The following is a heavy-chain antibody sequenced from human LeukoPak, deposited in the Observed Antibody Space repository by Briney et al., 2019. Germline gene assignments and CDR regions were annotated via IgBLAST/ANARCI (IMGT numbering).Heavy chain of an antibody. V-gene: IGHV1-69*16. D-gene: IGHD5-24*01. Sequence: SVKVSCKASGVTFSSHSISWVRQAPGKGLEWMGGSIPILHTANYAQKFRGRVTLTTDESTSTAYMELSSLRSEDMAVYYCARDAGRVGYNYWFFDLWGRGTLVTVSS. CDR1: GVTFSSHS. CDR2: SIPILHTA. J-gene: IGHJ2*01. CDR3: ARDAGRVGYNYWFFDL.